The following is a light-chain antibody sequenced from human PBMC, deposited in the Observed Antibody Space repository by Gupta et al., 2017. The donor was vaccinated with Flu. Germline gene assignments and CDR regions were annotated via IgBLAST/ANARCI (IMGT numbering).Light chain of an antibody. Sequence: QPALTQRRSVSASPGQSVTFSCTGTSGDVGRYQSVSWYQHNPGKPPKLIIYDVSERPSGIPNLFSGSKSGSTASLTISGLQVDDEADYYCSSYAGMYTWVFGGGTKLTVL. CDR3: SSYAGMYTWV. CDR1: SGDVGRYQS. V-gene: IGLV2-11*01. J-gene: IGLJ3*02. CDR2: DVS.